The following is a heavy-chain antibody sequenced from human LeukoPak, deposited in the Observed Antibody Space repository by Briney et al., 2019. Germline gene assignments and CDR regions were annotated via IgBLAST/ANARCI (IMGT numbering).Heavy chain of an antibody. CDR1: GFTVSSNY. CDR2: ICSGGNT. V-gene: IGHV3-53*01. J-gene: IGHJ6*02. Sequence: GGSLRLSCAASGFTVSSNYMNWVRQAPGKGLEWISLICSGGNTYYADSVKGRFTISRDNSKNTLYLQMNSLRAEDTAVYYCAREVRIDYGMDVWGQGTTVTVS. CDR3: AREVRIDYGMDV.